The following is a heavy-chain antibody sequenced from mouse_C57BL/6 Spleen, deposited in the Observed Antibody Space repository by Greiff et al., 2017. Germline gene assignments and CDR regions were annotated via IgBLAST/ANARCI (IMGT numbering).Heavy chain of an antibody. D-gene: IGHD3-3*01. CDR1: GFTFSDYY. CDR3: ARRGTTATWFAY. CDR2: ISNGGGST. Sequence: DVKLVESGGGLVQPGGSLKLSCAASGFTFSDYYMYWVRQTPEKRLEWVAYISNGGGSTYYPDTVKGRFTISRDNAKNTLYLQMSRLKSEDTAMYYCARRGTTATWFAYWGQGTLVTVSA. J-gene: IGHJ3*01. V-gene: IGHV5-12*01.